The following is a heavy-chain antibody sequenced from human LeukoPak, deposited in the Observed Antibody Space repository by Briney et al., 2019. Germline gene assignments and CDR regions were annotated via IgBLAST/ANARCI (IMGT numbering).Heavy chain of an antibody. Sequence: GGSLRLSCAASGFTFSSYAMTWVRQAPGRGLEWVSSISSSSSYIYYADSVKGRFTISRDNAQNSLYLQMNGLRVEDTAVYYCTRRLDDWGQGTLVTVSS. CDR2: ISSSSSYI. V-gene: IGHV3-21*06. CDR1: GFTFSSYA. J-gene: IGHJ4*02. D-gene: IGHD3-16*01. CDR3: TRRLDD.